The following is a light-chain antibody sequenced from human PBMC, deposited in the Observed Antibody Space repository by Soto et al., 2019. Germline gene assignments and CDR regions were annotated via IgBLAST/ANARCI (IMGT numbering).Light chain of an antibody. CDR2: GAS. CDR3: QQFGTSPPST. CDR1: QSVSSNY. Sequence: EIVLTQSPGTLSLSPGERATLSCRASQSVSSNYLAWYQQTPGQAPRLLIYGASSRATGIPDRFSGSGSGTDFTLTISRLEPEDFAVYYCQQFGTSPPSTFGQGTRLEIK. J-gene: IGKJ5*01. V-gene: IGKV3-20*01.